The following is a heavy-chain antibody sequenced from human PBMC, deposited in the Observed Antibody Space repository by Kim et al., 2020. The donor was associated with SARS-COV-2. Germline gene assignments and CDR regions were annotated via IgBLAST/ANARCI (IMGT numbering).Heavy chain of an antibody. CDR3: ASWGRGSSSSYYYYGMDV. Sequence: GGSLRLSCAASGFTFSSYWMSWVRQAPGKGLEWVANIKQDGSEKYYVDSVKGRFTISRDNAKNSLYLQMNSLRAEDTAVYYCASWGRGSSSSYYYYGMDVCGAGTTVTVSS. CDR1: GFTFSSYW. V-gene: IGHV3-7*01. D-gene: IGHD6-13*01. CDR2: IKQDGSEK. J-gene: IGHJ6*02.